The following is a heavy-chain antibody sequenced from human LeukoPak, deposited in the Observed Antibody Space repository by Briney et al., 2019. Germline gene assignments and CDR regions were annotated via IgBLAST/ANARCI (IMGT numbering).Heavy chain of an antibody. Sequence: PSETLSLTCTVSGGSISTYYWSWIRQPPGKGLEWIGYIYYSGSTSYNPSLKSRVAISVDTSKNQFSLKLSSVTAADTAVYYCARHYTRYCGGDCSYRAADYWGQGTLVTVSS. CDR3: ARHYTRYCGGDCSYRAADY. V-gene: IGHV4-59*08. J-gene: IGHJ4*02. D-gene: IGHD2-21*01. CDR2: IYYSGST. CDR1: GGSISTYY.